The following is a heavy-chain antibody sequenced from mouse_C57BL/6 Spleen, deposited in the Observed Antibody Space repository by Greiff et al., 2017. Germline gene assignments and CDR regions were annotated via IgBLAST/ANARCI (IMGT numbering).Heavy chain of an antibody. J-gene: IGHJ4*01. Sequence: VQLQQPGAELVKPGASVKLSCKASGYTFTSYWMHWVKQRPGQGLEWIGMIHPNSGSTNYNEKFKSKATLTVDKSSSTAYMQLSSLTSEDSAVYYCASTVAHYYAMDYWGQGTSVTVSS. CDR2: IHPNSGST. CDR1: GYTFTSYW. CDR3: ASTVAHYYAMDY. D-gene: IGHD1-1*01. V-gene: IGHV1-64*01.